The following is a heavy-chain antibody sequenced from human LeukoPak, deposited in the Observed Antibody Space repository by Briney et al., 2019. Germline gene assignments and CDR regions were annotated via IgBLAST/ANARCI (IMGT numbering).Heavy chain of an antibody. Sequence: SQTLSLTRTVSGGSISSGGYYWSWIRQHPGKGLEWIGYIYYSGSTYYNPSLKSRVTISVDTSKNQFSLKLSSVTAADTAVYYCAREGSSSWNAFDIWGQGTMVTVSS. CDR1: GGSISSGGYY. CDR3: AREGSSSWNAFDI. CDR2: IYYSGST. D-gene: IGHD6-13*01. V-gene: IGHV4-31*03. J-gene: IGHJ3*02.